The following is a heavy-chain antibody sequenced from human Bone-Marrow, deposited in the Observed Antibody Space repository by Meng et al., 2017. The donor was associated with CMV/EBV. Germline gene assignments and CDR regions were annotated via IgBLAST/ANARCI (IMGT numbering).Heavy chain of an antibody. D-gene: IGHD2-2*01. CDR3: AHTYCSNKVLY. Sequence: SGPTLVSPTQTLTLTCTFSGLSVSTSGVGVGWIRQPPGKALEWLALIYWNDDKRYSPSLKTRLTITKDTSKNQVVLTMTTMDPVDTATYYCAHTYCSNKVLYWGQGILVTVSS. CDR2: IYWNDDK. J-gene: IGHJ4*02. CDR1: GLSVSTSGVG. V-gene: IGHV2-5*01.